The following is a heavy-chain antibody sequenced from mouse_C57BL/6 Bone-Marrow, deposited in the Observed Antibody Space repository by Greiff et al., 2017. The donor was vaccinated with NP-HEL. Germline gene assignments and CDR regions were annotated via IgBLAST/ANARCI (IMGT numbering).Heavy chain of an antibody. CDR3: ARNYYGSSYGYFDV. CDR1: GYTFTDYN. Sequence: VHVKQSGPELVKPGASVKIPCKASGYTFTDYNMDWVKQSHGKSLEWIGDINPNNGGTIYNQKFKGKATLTVDKSSSTAYMELRSLTSEDTAVYYCARNYYGSSYGYFDVWGTGTTVTVSS. D-gene: IGHD1-1*01. CDR2: INPNNGGT. V-gene: IGHV1-18*01. J-gene: IGHJ1*03.